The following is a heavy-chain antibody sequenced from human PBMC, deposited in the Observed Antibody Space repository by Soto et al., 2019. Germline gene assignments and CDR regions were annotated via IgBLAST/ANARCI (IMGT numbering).Heavy chain of an antibody. V-gene: IGHV2-5*01. CDR3: VHSAIRDAFDV. J-gene: IGHJ3*01. CDR2: IYWNDDQ. Sequence: QITLKESGPSLVKPTQTLTLTCTFSGFSLSTRGVAVGWIRQPPGKALEWLALIYWNDDQRYSPSLESRLTITKDTSKNQVVLTMTNMDPVDTATYYFVHSAIRDAFDVWGQGTMVTVSS. CDR1: GFSLSTRGVA.